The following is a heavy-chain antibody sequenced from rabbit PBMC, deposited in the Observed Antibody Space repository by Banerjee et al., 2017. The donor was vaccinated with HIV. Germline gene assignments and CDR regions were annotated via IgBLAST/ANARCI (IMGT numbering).Heavy chain of an antibody. CDR3: ARDNYDDYGHYMRYDL. Sequence: QSLGESGGDLVKPGASLTLTCTASGFSFSSSYYMCWVRQAPGKGLEWIGCIGGGSSGSTYYASWAKGRFTISKTSSTTVTLQMTSLTAADTATYFCARDNYDDYGHYMRYDLWGPGTLVTVS. D-gene: IGHD2-1*01. CDR2: IGGGSSGST. J-gene: IGHJ4*01. CDR1: GFSFSSSYY. V-gene: IGHV1S40*01.